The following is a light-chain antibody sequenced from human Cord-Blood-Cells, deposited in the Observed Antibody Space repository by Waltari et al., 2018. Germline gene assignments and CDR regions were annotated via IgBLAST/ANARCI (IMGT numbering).Light chain of an antibody. J-gene: IGLJ1*01. Sequence: QSALTQPASVSGSPGQSITISCTGTSSDVGGYNYVSWYQQHPGKAPKLMIYEVSNRPSGVSNRFSGSKSGSTASLTISGLQAEDEADYYGSSYTSSSTLVFGTGTKVTVL. V-gene: IGLV2-14*01. CDR1: SSDVGGYNY. CDR2: EVS. CDR3: SSYTSSSTLV.